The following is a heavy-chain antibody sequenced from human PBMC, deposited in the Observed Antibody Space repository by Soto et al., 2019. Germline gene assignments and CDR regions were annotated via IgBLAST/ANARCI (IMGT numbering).Heavy chain of an antibody. CDR1: GGSINNYY. J-gene: IGHJ5*02. CDR2: IYDSGSP. Sequence: PSETLSLTCTVSGGSINNYYWSWIRQPPGKGLEWVGYIYDSGSPTYTPSLKSRVTMSVGTSKNQFPLVLNSVTTADTAAYYCGRVRAGHSSTTYDSWGQGTLVTV. V-gene: IGHV4-59*01. CDR3: GRVRAGHSSTTYDS. D-gene: IGHD6-13*01.